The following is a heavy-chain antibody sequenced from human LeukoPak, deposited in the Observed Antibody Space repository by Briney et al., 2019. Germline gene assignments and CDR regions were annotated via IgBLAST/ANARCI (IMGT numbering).Heavy chain of an antibody. D-gene: IGHD3-3*01. J-gene: IGHJ4*02. CDR1: GFTFSSYA. V-gene: IGHV3-30*01. Sequence: AGGSLRLSCAASGFTFSSYAMHWVRQAPGKGPEWVAVISYDGSNKYYADSVKGRFTISRDNSKNTLYLQMNSLRAEDTAVYYCARDLSPYDLSYFDYWGQGTLVTVSS. CDR2: ISYDGSNK. CDR3: ARDLSPYDLSYFDY.